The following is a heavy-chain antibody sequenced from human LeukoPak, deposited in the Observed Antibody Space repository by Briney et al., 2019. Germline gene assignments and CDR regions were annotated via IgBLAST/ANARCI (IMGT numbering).Heavy chain of an antibody. V-gene: IGHV3-74*01. CDR1: GFTFRTYW. CDR2: INEDGSIT. J-gene: IGHJ3*02. CDR3: ARGLYDSSGYYYEVGLDI. Sequence: GGSLRLSCAVSGFTFRTYWMHWVRQVPGEGLVWVSRINEDGSITNYADSVRGRFSISRDNAKNTLYLQMNSLRAEDTAVYYCARGLYDSSGYYYEVGLDIWGQGTMVTVSS. D-gene: IGHD3-22*01.